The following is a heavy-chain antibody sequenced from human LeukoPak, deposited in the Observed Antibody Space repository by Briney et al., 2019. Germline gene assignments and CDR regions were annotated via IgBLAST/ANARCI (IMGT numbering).Heavy chain of an antibody. CDR1: GCTFSSYW. D-gene: IGHD2-2*01. CDR3: TRLSPSSSTLYAYYGMDV. V-gene: IGHV3-7*04. J-gene: IGHJ6*02. Sequence: GGSLRLSCVASGCTFSSYWMSWVRQAPGRGLEWVANIKEDGTQNYYVDSVKGRFTISRDNAKNSLYLQMNSLRADETAVYYWTRLSPSSSTLYAYYGMDVWGQGTTVTVSS. CDR2: IKEDGTQN.